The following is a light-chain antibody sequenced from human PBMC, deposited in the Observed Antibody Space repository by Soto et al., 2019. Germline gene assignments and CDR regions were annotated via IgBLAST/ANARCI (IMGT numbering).Light chain of an antibody. J-gene: IGKJ4*01. CDR2: GAS. Sequence: EIVLTQSPATLSLSPGERATLSCRASQSVSSYLAWYQQKPGQAPRLLIYGASTRATGIPARFSGSGPGTEFTLTISSLQSEDFAVYYCQQYNNWPPLTFGGGTKVDIK. CDR1: QSVSSY. CDR3: QQYNNWPPLT. V-gene: IGKV3-15*01.